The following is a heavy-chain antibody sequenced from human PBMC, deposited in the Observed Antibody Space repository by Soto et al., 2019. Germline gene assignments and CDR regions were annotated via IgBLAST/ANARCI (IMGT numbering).Heavy chain of an antibody. J-gene: IGHJ4*02. D-gene: IGHD3-22*01. CDR3: AKDISRKLVVIDY. CDR1: GFTFDDYA. V-gene: IGHV3-9*01. Sequence: EVQLLESGGGLVQPGRSLRLSCAASGFTFDDYAMHWVRQAPGKGLEWVSGISWNSGSIGYADSVKGRFTISRDNAKNSLYLQMNSLRAEDTALYYCAKDISRKLVVIDYWGQGTLVTVSS. CDR2: ISWNSGSI.